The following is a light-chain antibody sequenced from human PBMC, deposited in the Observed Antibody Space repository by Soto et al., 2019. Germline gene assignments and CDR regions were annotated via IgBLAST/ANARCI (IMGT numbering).Light chain of an antibody. V-gene: IGLV2-23*02. CDR1: SSVFWSYHL. CDR3: CSYAGSWTYV. CDR2: EVS. J-gene: IGLJ1*01. Sequence: QSALTQPASVYGAPGQSVPISSTGCSSVFWSYHLVSWYQQHPGKAPKLMIYEVSKRPSGVSNRFSGSKSGNTASLTISGLQAEDEADYFCCSYAGSWTYVFGTGTRSPS.